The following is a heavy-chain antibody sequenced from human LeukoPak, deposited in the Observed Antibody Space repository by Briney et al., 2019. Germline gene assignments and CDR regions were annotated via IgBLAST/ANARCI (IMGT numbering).Heavy chain of an antibody. CDR3: ATFIAAALGENWFDP. D-gene: IGHD6-13*01. CDR1: GYTFTGYY. V-gene: IGHV1-2*02. Sequence: ASVKVSCKASGYTFTGYYMHWVRQAPGQGLEWMGWINPNSGGTNYAQKFQGRVTMTEDTSTDTDYMELSSLRSEDTAVYYCATFIAAALGENWFDPWGQGTLVTVSS. J-gene: IGHJ5*02. CDR2: INPNSGGT.